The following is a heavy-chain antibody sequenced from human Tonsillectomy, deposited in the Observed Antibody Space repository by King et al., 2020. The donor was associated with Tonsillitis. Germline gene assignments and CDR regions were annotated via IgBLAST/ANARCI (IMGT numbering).Heavy chain of an antibody. J-gene: IGHJ5*02. CDR1: GFTFSNYA. V-gene: IGHV3-23*04. CDR2: ISGNGKST. CDR3: AKDPEADPTMLTYNWFDT. Sequence: VQLVESGGALVQPGGSLRLSCAASGFTFSNYAMSWVRQAPGKGLEWVSAISGNGKSTYNANSVKGRFTISRDNSRNTLFLQMSSLRAEDTAVYYCAKDPEADPTMLTYNWFDTWGQGTLVTVSS. D-gene: IGHD3-10*02.